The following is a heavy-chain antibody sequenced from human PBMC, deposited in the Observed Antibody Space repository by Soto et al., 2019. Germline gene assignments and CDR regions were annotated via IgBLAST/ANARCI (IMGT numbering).Heavy chain of an antibody. D-gene: IGHD3-16*01. CDR2: ISSSSSTI. CDR1: GFTFSSYS. J-gene: IGHJ6*02. CDR3: ARDGADDYYYYYSMDV. V-gene: IGHV3-48*01. Sequence: GGSLRLSCAASGFTFSSYSMNWVRQAPGKGLEWVSYISSSSSTIYYADSVKGRFTISRDKAKNSLYLQMNSLRAEDTAVYYCARDGADDYYYYYSMDVWGQGTTVPVSS.